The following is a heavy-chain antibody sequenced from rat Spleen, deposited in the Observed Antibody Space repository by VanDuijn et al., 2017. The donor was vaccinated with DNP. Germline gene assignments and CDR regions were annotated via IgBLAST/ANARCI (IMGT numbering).Heavy chain of an antibody. CDR2: INSAGST. Sequence: EVQLQESGPGLVKTSQSLSLTCSVTGYSITSSSRWNWIRKFPGNKLEWMGYINSAGSTNYNPSLKSRISITRDTSKNQFFLQVNSVTTEDTATYYCARGATGDYWGQGVMVTVSS. CDR3: ARGATGDY. V-gene: IGHV3-3*01. J-gene: IGHJ2*01. D-gene: IGHD1-11*01. CDR1: GYSITSSSR.